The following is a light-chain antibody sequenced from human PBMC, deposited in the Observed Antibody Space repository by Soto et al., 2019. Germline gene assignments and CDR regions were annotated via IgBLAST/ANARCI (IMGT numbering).Light chain of an antibody. J-gene: IGKJ5*01. V-gene: IGKV3-20*01. CDR3: QQYGTSSL. Sequence: EILLTQSPGTLSLSPGERATLSCRASQGLSSRNLAWYQQKPGQAPRLLIYGASSRATGIPDRFSGRGSGTDFTLTISRLEPEDFAVYYCQQYGTSSLFGQGTRLEIK. CDR2: GAS. CDR1: QGLSSRN.